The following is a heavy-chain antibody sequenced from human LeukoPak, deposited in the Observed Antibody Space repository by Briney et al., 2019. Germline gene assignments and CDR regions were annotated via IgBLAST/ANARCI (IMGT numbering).Heavy chain of an antibody. CDR2: IYYRGNT. J-gene: IGHJ5*02. V-gene: IGHV4-39*01. Sequence: SETLSLTCTVSGDSFSSSSYYWGRIRQPPGKGLEWIGSIYYRGNTYYNPSLKSRVTISIDTSKNQFSLNLSSVTAADTAVYYCARLPLFDCTTTGCYSGWFDPWGQGTLVTVSS. D-gene: IGHD2-2*01. CDR1: GDSFSSSSYY. CDR3: ARLPLFDCTTTGCYSGWFDP.